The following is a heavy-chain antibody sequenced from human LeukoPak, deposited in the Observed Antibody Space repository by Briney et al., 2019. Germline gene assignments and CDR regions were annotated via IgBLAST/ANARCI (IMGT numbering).Heavy chain of an antibody. J-gene: IGHJ4*02. CDR3: ARLGYYDALTDILDDF. CDR2: IYSGGST. V-gene: IGHV3-53*01. CDR1: GFIVSSNY. D-gene: IGHD3-9*01. Sequence: PGGSLRLSCAASGFIVSSNYMSWVRQAPGKGLEWVSIIYSGGSTYYADSVKGRFTISRDISKNTLRLQMNSLRAEDTAVYYCARLGYYDALTDILDDFWGQGTLVTVSS.